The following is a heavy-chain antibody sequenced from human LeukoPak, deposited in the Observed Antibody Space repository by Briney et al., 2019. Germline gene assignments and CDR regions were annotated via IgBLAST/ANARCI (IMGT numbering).Heavy chain of an antibody. Sequence: PGGSLRLSCAASGFTFDSYWMSWVRQAPGKGLEWVSYINIDSITVNYADSVKGRFTISRDNAKNSLYLQMNSLRAEDTAVYYCSTAKFDNWGQGTLVTVSS. CDR3: STAKFDN. CDR1: GFTFDSYW. J-gene: IGHJ4*02. V-gene: IGHV3-48*01. CDR2: INIDSITV.